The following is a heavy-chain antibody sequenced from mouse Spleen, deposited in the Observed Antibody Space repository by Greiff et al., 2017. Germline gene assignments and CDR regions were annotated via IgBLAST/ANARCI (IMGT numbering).Heavy chain of an antibody. D-gene: IGHD2-1*01. Sequence: QVQLQQSGAELVRPGASVTLSCKASGYTFTDYEMHWVKQTPVHGLEWIGAIDPETGGTAYNQKFKGKAILTADKSSSTAYMELRSLTSEDSAVYYCTRSGNGNYDFDYWGQGTTLTVSS. V-gene: IGHV1-15*01. J-gene: IGHJ2*01. CDR1: GYTFTDYE. CDR3: TRSGNGNYDFDY. CDR2: IDPETGGT.